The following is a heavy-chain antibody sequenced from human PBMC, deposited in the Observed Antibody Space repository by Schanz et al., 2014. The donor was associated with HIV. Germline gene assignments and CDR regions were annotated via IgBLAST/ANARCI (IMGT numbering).Heavy chain of an antibody. V-gene: IGHV3-30*03. CDR1: GFTFSTYG. CDR3: ARDPAYSYDNYYFYGMDV. J-gene: IGHJ6*02. Sequence: QVQLVESGGGVVQPGRSLRLSCAASGFTFSTYGMHWVRQAPGKGLEWVAVISYDGSNKYYADSVKGRFTIFRDNSKNTLYLQMNSLRAEDTAVYYCARDPAYSYDNYYFYGMDVWGQGTTVTVSS. CDR2: ISYDGSNK. D-gene: IGHD3-10*01.